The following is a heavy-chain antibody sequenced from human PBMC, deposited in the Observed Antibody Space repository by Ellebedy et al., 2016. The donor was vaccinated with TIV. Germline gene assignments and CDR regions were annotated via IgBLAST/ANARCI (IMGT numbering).Heavy chain of an antibody. D-gene: IGHD5-12*01. Sequence: PGGSLRLSCAASGFTFSSFGMHWVRRAPGKGLEWVAVISYDGSNNYYADSVKGRITISRDKSKNTLYLQMNRLRAEDTAGYYCAKETGHRGYDSAMEYWGQGTLVTVSS. CDR1: GFTFSSFG. CDR3: AKETGHRGYDSAMEY. CDR2: ISYDGSNN. J-gene: IGHJ4*02. V-gene: IGHV3-30*18.